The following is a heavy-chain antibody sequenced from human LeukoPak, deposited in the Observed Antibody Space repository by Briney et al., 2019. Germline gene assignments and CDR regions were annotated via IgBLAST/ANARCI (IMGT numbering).Heavy chain of an antibody. J-gene: IGHJ4*02. CDR1: GITLSNYD. CDR3: AKRGVVIRVILVGFHKEAYYFDS. Sequence: GGSLRLSCAVSGITLSNYDMSWVSQAPGKGLEWVAGISGSGGRTDYADSVKGRFTISRDNSKNTLYLQMNSLRAEDTAVYFCAKRGVVIRVILVGFHKEAYYFDSWGQGALVTVSS. V-gene: IGHV3-23*01. CDR2: ISGSGGRT. D-gene: IGHD3-22*01.